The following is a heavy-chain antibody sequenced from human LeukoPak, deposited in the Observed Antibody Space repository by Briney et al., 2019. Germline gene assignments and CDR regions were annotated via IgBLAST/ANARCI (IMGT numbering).Heavy chain of an antibody. CDR2: INPYNGNT. V-gene: IGHV1-18*01. J-gene: IGHJ4*02. CDR1: GYPFTRYG. Sequence: ASVKVSCKASGYPFTRYGISWVRQAPGQGLEWMGLINPYNGNTKYAQKFQGRVTMTTDTSTTTAHMELRSLRSDDTAVYYCATYYCSTTSCYPYFFDYWGQGTLVTVSS. CDR3: ATYYCSTTSCYPYFFDY. D-gene: IGHD2-2*01.